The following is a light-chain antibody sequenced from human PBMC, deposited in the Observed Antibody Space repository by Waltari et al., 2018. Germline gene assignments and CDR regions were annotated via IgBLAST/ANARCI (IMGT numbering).Light chain of an antibody. J-gene: IGKJ2*01. V-gene: IGKV3-20*01. CDR2: GAS. CDR3: QQYGRSWNT. CDR1: QSLGGNN. Sequence: EIVLTQSPGTLSLSPGERATLSCRASQSLGGNNLAWYQQKPAQAPRLLIHGASSRATGIPDRFSGSGSGTDFTLTISRLEPEDFAVYYCQQYGRSWNTFGQGTKLEIK.